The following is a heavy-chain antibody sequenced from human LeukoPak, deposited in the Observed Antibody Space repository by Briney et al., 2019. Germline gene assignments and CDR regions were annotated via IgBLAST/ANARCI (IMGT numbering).Heavy chain of an antibody. D-gene: IGHD3-22*01. Sequence: GGSLRLSCAASGFTFGSYAMSWVRQAPGKGLEWVSAISGSGGSTYYADSVKGRFTISRDNSKNTLYLQMNSLRAEDTAVYYCAKVRPTMIVVVTNGYFDYWGQGTLVTVSS. J-gene: IGHJ4*02. CDR3: AKVRPTMIVVVTNGYFDY. CDR2: ISGSGGST. CDR1: GFTFGSYA. V-gene: IGHV3-23*01.